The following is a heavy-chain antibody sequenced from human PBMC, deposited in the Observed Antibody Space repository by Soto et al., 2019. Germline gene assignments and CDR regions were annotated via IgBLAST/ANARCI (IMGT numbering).Heavy chain of an antibody. V-gene: IGHV2-5*02. CDR3: ARRQWLGHIDY. CDR2: IYWDDDK. CDR1: GFSLSTSGVG. Sequence: QITLKESGPTLVKPTQTLTLTCSFSGFSLSTSGVGVGWIRQPPGKALEWLALIYWDDDKHYSPSLKSRLTXTXATPKNRVVLTMTNMDPMDTATYYCARRQWLGHIDYWGQGTLVTVSS. D-gene: IGHD6-19*01. J-gene: IGHJ4*02.